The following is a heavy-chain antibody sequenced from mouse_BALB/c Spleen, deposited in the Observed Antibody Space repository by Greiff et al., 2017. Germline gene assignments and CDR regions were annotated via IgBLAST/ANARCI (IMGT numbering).Heavy chain of an antibody. CDR2: IYPGGGYT. D-gene: IGHD1-1*01. CDR1: GYTFTNYW. V-gene: IGHV1-63*02. Sequence: VKLMESGAELVRPGTSVKISCKASGYTFTNYWLGWVKQRPGHGLEWIGDIYPGGGYTNYNEKFKGKATLTADTSSSTAYMQLSSLTSEDSAVYFCARSSYYYGRAYYFDYWGQGTTLTVSS. J-gene: IGHJ2*01. CDR3: ARSSYYYGRAYYFDY.